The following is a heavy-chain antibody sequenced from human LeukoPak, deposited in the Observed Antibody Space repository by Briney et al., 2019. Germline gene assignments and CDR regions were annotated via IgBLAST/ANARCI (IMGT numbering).Heavy chain of an antibody. CDR2: LRGNGET. CDR3: ARASWVSSTDAVR. CDR1: GLSFSTFA. J-gene: IGHJ4*02. D-gene: IGHD3-16*01. V-gene: IGHV3-23*01. Sequence: PGGSLRLSCAASGLSFSTFAMSWVRQGPARGLEWVSSLRGNGETFYADSVKGRFTLSSDISRNTVYLQLNNLRVEDTAIYYCARASWVSSTDAVRWGQGTLVTVS.